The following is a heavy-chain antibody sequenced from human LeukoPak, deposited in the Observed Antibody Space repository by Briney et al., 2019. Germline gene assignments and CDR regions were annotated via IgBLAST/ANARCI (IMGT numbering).Heavy chain of an antibody. CDR1: GFTFTTYW. D-gene: IGHD3-22*01. CDR2: IKQDGSEM. Sequence: PGESLRLSCAASGFTFTTYWLGWVRQPPGKGLEWVANIKQDGSEMYYVDSVKGRFTISRDNTRNSLFLHMSRLIVEDTAVYFCASSYFDNSLHAYDIWGKGTMVTVSS. J-gene: IGHJ3*02. CDR3: ASSYFDNSLHAYDI. V-gene: IGHV3-7*01.